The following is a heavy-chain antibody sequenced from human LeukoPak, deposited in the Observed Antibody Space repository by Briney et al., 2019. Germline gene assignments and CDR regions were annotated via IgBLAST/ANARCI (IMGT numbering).Heavy chain of an antibody. CDR1: GGSISSGDYY. Sequence: SQTLSLTCTVSGGSISSGDYYWSWIRQPPGKGLEWIGYIYYSGSTYYNPSLKSRVTISVDTSKNQFSLKLSSVTAADTAVYYCARVTEDGDYEHWYFDYWGQGTLVTVSS. V-gene: IGHV4-30-4*01. CDR3: ARVTEDGDYEHWYFDY. D-gene: IGHD4-17*01. CDR2: IYYSGST. J-gene: IGHJ4*02.